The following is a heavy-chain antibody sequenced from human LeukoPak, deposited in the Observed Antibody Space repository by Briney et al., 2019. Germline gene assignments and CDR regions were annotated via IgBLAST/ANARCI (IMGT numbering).Heavy chain of an antibody. Sequence: SETLSLTCTVSGGSISSSNWWSWVRQPPGKGLEWIGEIYHSGSTNYNSSLKSRVTISVDKSKNQFSLKLSSVTAADTAVYYCARRPKTYYYDSSGPDLWGQGTLVTVSS. V-gene: IGHV4-4*02. CDR1: GGSISSSNW. J-gene: IGHJ5*02. D-gene: IGHD3-22*01. CDR3: ARRPKTYYYDSSGPDL. CDR2: IYHSGST.